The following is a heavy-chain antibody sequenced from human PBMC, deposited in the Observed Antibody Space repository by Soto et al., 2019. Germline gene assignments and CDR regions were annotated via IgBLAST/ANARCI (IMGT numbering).Heavy chain of an antibody. CDR2: MNPNSGNT. CDR1: GYTFTSYD. Sequence: ASVKVSCKASGYTFTSYDINWVRQATGQGLEWMGWMNPNSGNTGYAQKFQGRVTMTRNTSISTAYMELSSLRSEDTAVYYRARVGELRYKTGWFDPWGQGTLVTVSS. V-gene: IGHV1-8*01. CDR3: ARVGELRYKTGWFDP. J-gene: IGHJ5*02. D-gene: IGHD3-9*01.